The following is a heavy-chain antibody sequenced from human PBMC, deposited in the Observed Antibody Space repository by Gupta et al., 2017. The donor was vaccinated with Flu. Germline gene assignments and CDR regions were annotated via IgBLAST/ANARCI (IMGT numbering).Heavy chain of an antibody. J-gene: IGHJ4*02. CDR2: ISGSGGST. Sequence: EVQLLESGGGLVQPGGSLRLSCAASGFTFSSYAMSWVRQAPGKGLEWVSAISGSGGSTYYADSVKGRFTISRDNSKNTLYLQMNSLRAEDTAVYYCAKDRVVSFRFGESLDYWGQGTLVTVSS. CDR3: AKDRVVSFRFGESLDY. CDR1: GFTFSSYA. V-gene: IGHV3-23*01. D-gene: IGHD3-10*01.